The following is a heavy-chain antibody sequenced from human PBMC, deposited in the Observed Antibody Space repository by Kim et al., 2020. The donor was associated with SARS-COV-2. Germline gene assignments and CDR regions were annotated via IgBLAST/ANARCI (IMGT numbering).Heavy chain of an antibody. J-gene: IGHJ4*02. CDR3: ARGTYYYDSSGYSFGY. Sequence: SVKARLTISTDNAKNSLYLQMNSMRAEEAAVYYCARGTYYYDSSGYSFGYWGQGTLVTVSS. V-gene: IGHV3-11*05. D-gene: IGHD3-22*01.